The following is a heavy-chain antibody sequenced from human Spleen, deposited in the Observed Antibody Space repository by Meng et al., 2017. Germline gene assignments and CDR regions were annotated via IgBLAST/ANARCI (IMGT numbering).Heavy chain of an antibody. J-gene: IGHJ1*01. CDR3: LRGSGGSV. V-gene: IGHV4-39*07. CDR2: IYYSGST. CDR1: GGSISSSSYY. D-gene: IGHD3-10*01. Sequence: QLQLQESGPGLVKPSETLSLTCTVSGGSISSSSYYWAWIRQPPGKGLEWIGSIYYSGSTYYNPSLKSRVTISKDTSLSQFSLKLTSVTAADTAVYHCLRGSGGSVWGQGTLVTVSS.